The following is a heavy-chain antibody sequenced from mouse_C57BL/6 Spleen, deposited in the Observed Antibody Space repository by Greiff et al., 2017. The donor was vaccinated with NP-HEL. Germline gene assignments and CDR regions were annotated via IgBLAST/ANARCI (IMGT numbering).Heavy chain of an antibody. D-gene: IGHD1-1*01. CDR1: GYAFSSSW. CDR3: AGYYGSSYWYFDV. Sequence: VQLQQSGPELVKPGASVKISCKASGYAFSSSWMNWVKQRPGKGLEWIGRIYPGDGDTNYNGKFKGKATLTADKSSSTAYRQLSSLTSEDSAVYCCAGYYGSSYWYFDVWGTGTTVTVSS. CDR2: IYPGDGDT. V-gene: IGHV1-82*01. J-gene: IGHJ1*03.